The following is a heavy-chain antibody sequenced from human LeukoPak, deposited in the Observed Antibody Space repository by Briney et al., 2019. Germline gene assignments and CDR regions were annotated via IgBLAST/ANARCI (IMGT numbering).Heavy chain of an antibody. V-gene: IGHV4-59*08. Sequence: SETLSLTCTVSGGSISSYYWSWIRQPPGKGLEWIGYIYYSGSTNYNPSLKSRVTISVDTSKNQFSLKLSSVTAADTAVYYCARHTIRLHAFDIWGQGTMVTVSS. D-gene: IGHD2-21*02. CDR1: GGSISSYY. CDR2: IYYSGST. J-gene: IGHJ3*02. CDR3: ARHTIRLHAFDI.